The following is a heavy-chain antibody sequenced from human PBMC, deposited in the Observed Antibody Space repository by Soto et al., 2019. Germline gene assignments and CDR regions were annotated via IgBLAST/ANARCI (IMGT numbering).Heavy chain of an antibody. J-gene: IGHJ5*02. CDR1: GYTFTSYY. CDR3: ARDRRCSGGSCYPKKNGRWFDP. D-gene: IGHD2-15*01. V-gene: IGHV1-46*01. CDR2: INPSGGST. Sequence: QVQLVQSGAEVKKPGASVKVSCKASGYTFTSYYMHWVRQAPGQGLEWMGIINPSGGSTSYAQKFQGRVTMTRDTSTSTVYMELSSLRSEDTAVHYCARDRRCSGGSCYPKKNGRWFDPWGQGTLVTVSS.